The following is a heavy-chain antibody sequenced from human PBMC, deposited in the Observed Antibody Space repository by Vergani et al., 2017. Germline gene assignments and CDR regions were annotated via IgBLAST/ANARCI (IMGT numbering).Heavy chain of an antibody. D-gene: IGHD1-20*01. CDR1: GASMSSVGYY. Sequence: QVQLQESGPGLVKPSQTLSLTCTVSGASMSSVGYYLTWIRQSAGKRLEWIGDILGSGTANYNPSFQGRVSMSVATSKNQFSLKLSSVTAADTAVYYCARHSRITGAGDWFDPWGQGTLVTVSS. CDR3: ARHSRITGAGDWFDP. CDR2: ILGSGTA. J-gene: IGHJ5*02. V-gene: IGHV4-61*02.